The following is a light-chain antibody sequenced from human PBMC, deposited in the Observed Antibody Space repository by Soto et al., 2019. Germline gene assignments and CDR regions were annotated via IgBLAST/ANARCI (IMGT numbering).Light chain of an antibody. CDR1: SSDVGGYNY. Sequence: QSVLTQPASVSGSPGQSITTSCTGTSSDVGGYNYVSWYQQHPGKAPKLMIYEVNKRPSGVPDRFSGSKSGNTASLTVSGLQAEDEADYYCSSYAGSSNVFGTGTKLTVL. V-gene: IGLV2-8*01. CDR3: SSYAGSSNV. CDR2: EVN. J-gene: IGLJ1*01.